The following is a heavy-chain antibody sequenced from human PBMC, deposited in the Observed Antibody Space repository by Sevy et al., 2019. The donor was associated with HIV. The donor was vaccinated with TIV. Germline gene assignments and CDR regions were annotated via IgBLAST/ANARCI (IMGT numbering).Heavy chain of an antibody. J-gene: IGHJ4*02. Sequence: ASVKVSCKASGYTFTNYIIYWVRQAPGQRLEWMGWVNSATGDTRFSQKFQGRVIVTRDTSASTAYMQLNSLRFEDTAVYYCARDFCSGGSCYSAFVHWDQGTLVTVSS. CDR3: ARDFCSGGSCYSAFVH. D-gene: IGHD2-15*01. CDR2: VNSATGDT. CDR1: GYTFTNYI. V-gene: IGHV1-3*04.